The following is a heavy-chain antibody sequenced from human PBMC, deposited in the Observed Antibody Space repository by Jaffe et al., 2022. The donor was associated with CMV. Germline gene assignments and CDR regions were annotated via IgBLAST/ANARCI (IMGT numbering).Heavy chain of an antibody. Sequence: EVQLVESGGGLVQPGGSLRLSCAASGFTFSSYAMHWVRQAPGKGLEYVSAISSNGGSTYYANSVKGRFTISRDNSKNTLYLQMGSLRAEDMAVYYCARGRGNQYSSGWYYFDYWGQGTLVTVSS. CDR3: ARGRGNQYSSGWYYFDY. CDR1: GFTFSSYA. D-gene: IGHD6-19*01. CDR2: ISSNGGST. V-gene: IGHV3-64*01. J-gene: IGHJ4*02.